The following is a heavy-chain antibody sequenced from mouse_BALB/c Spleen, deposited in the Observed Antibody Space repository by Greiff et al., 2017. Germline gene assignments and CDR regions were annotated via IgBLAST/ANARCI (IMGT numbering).Heavy chain of an antibody. CDR2: ISSGSSTI. CDR3: ARSGAARAPFAY. V-gene: IGHV5-17*02. Sequence: EVMLVESGGGLVQPGGSRKLSCAASGFTFSSFGMHWVRQAPEKGLEWVAYISSGSSTIYYADTVKGRFTISRDNPKNTLFLQMTSLRSEDTAMYYCARSGAARAPFAYWGQGTLVTVSA. CDR1: GFTFSSFG. J-gene: IGHJ3*01. D-gene: IGHD3-1*01.